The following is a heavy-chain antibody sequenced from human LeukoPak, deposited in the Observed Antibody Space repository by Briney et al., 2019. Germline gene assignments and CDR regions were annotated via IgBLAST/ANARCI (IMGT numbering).Heavy chain of an antibody. D-gene: IGHD6-19*01. CDR2: IYPGDSDT. Sequence: GESLKISCKGSGYSFTSYWIGWVRQMPGKGLEWMGIIYPGDSDTRYSPSFQGQVTISADKSISTAYLQWSSLKASDTAMYYCARDSPYSSGWRDAFDIWGQGTMVIVSS. CDR3: ARDSPYSSGWRDAFDI. CDR1: GYSFTSYW. V-gene: IGHV5-51*01. J-gene: IGHJ3*02.